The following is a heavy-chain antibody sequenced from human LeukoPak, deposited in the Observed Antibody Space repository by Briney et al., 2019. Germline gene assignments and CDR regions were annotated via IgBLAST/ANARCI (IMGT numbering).Heavy chain of an antibody. D-gene: IGHD3-22*01. CDR2: ISSSSSTI. CDR3: AKGYYYDRSGYFYVDNYYGMDV. V-gene: IGHV3-48*04. Sequence: GGSLRLSCAASGFTFSSYSMNWVRQAPGKGLEWVSYISSSSSTIYYADSVKGRFTISRDNAKNSLYLQMNSLRAEDTALYYCAKGYYYDRSGYFYVDNYYGMDVWGQGATVTVSS. J-gene: IGHJ6*02. CDR1: GFTFSSYS.